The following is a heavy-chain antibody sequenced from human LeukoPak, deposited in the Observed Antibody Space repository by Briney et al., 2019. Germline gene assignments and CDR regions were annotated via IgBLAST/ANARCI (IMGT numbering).Heavy chain of an antibody. Sequence: GASLKVSCKASGYTFTSYGISWVRQAPGQGLEWMGWISAYNGNTNYAQKLQGRVTMTTDTSTSTAYMELRSLRSDDTAVYYCARVPCTSASCLNWFDPWGQGTLVTVSS. J-gene: IGHJ5*02. CDR1: GYTFTSYG. CDR2: ISAYNGNT. V-gene: IGHV1-18*01. D-gene: IGHD2-2*01. CDR3: ARVPCTSASCLNWFDP.